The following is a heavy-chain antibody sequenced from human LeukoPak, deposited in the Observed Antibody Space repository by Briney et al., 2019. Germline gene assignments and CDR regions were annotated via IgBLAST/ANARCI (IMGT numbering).Heavy chain of an antibody. J-gene: IGHJ6*03. CDR3: ARAVERYNFWSGYYRTDYYYYMDV. V-gene: IGHV4-38-2*02. CDR1: GSSINSADY. CDR2: IFHSGRA. Sequence: PSETLSLTCTVSGSSINSADYWGWIRQPPGKGLEYIGSIFHSGRAYYNPSLESRITISMDTSKNQFSLKLDSVTAADMAVYYCARAVERYNFWSGYYRTDYYYYMDVWGKGTTVTVSS. D-gene: IGHD3-3*01.